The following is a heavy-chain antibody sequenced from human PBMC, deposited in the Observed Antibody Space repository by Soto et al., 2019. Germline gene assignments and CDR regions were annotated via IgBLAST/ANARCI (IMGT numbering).Heavy chain of an antibody. Sequence: PGGSLRLSCAASGFTFSSYGMHWVRQAPGKGLEWVAVIWYDGSNKYYADSVKGRFTISRDNSKNTLYLQMSSLKASDTAMYYCARLWFGPDGMDVWGQGTTVTVSS. CDR1: GFTFSSYG. D-gene: IGHD3-10*01. CDR3: ARLWFGPDGMDV. CDR2: IWYDGSNK. V-gene: IGHV3-33*01. J-gene: IGHJ6*02.